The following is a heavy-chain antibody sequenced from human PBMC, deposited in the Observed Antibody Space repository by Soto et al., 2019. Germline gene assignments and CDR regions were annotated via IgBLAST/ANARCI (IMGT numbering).Heavy chain of an antibody. D-gene: IGHD3-9*01. V-gene: IGHV4-34*01. J-gene: IGHJ6*02. CDR3: ARRRVRYYDILTGYGTYYYYYGMDV. CDR1: GGSFSGYY. Sequence: SETLSLTCAVYGGSFSGYYWSWIRQPPGKGLEWIGEINHSGSTNYNPSLKSRVTISVDTSKNQFSLKLSSVTAADTAVYYCARRRVRYYDILTGYGTYYYYYGMDVWGQGTTVTVSS. CDR2: INHSGST.